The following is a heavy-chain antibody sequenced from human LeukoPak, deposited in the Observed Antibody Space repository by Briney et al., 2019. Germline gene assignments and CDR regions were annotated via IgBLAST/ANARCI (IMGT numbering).Heavy chain of an antibody. V-gene: IGHV3-33*01. J-gene: IGHJ4*02. Sequence: GGSLRLSCAASGFIFSSYGMHWVRQAPGKGLEWVAVIWYDGSNKYYTDSVKGRFTISRDNSKNTLYLQMNSLRAEDTAVYYCARDGDYYGSGSYYNRRHYFDYWGQGTLVTVSS. D-gene: IGHD3-10*01. CDR1: GFIFSSYG. CDR2: IWYDGSNK. CDR3: ARDGDYYGSGSYYNRRHYFDY.